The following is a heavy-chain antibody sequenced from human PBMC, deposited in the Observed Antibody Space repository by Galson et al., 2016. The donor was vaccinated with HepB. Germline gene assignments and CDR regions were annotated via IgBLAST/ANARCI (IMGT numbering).Heavy chain of an antibody. CDR1: GYTFTSNG. CDR2: ISANSGNT. J-gene: IGHJ4*02. Sequence: SVKVSCKASGYTFTSNGISWVRQAPGQGLEWLGWISANSGNTIYAQKFQDRVTMTRDTSASTVYMDLRSLRSDDTAVYYCARDVQFRFDYWGQGTPVTVSS. D-gene: IGHD4-11*01. V-gene: IGHV1-18*01. CDR3: ARDVQFRFDY.